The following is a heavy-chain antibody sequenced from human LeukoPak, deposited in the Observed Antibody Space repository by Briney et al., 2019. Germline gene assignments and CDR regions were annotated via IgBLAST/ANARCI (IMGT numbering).Heavy chain of an antibody. Sequence: GGSLRLSCAGSGFTFSSYRMNWVRQAPGKGLEWVSYISSSSRTIYYADSVKGRFTISRDNAKNSLYLQMNSLRAEDTALYYCARGYSDSSRYYIAAFDIWGQGTMVTVSS. CDR3: ARGYSDSSRYYIAAFDI. CDR1: GFTFSSYR. V-gene: IGHV3-48*04. J-gene: IGHJ3*02. D-gene: IGHD3-22*01. CDR2: ISSSSRTI.